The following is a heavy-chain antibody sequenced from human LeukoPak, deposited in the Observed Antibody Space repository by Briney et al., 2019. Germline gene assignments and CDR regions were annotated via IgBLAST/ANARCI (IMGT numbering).Heavy chain of an antibody. J-gene: IGHJ3*02. CDR3: ARLFSAANDAFDI. D-gene: IGHD2-2*01. Sequence: SETLSLTCAVYGGSFSGYYWGWIRQPPGKGLEWIGSIYYSGSTYYNPSLKSRVTISVDTSKNQFSLKLSSVTAADTAVYYCARLFSAANDAFDIWGQGTMVTVSS. CDR1: GGSFSGYY. CDR2: IYYSGST. V-gene: IGHV4-39*01.